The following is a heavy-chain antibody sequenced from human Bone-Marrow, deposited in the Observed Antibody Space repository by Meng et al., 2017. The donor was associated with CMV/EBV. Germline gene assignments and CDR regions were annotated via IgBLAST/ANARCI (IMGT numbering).Heavy chain of an antibody. CDR1: GFTFSSYA. CDR3: AKEGGYCSGGSCYSGGPDAFDI. CDR2: ISGSGGST. D-gene: IGHD2-15*01. V-gene: IGHV3-23*01. Sequence: GESLKISCAASGFTFSSYAMSWVRQAPGEGLEWVSAISGSGGSTYYADSVKGRFTISRDNSKNTLYLQMNSLRAEDTAVYYCAKEGGYCSGGSCYSGGPDAFDIWGQGTMVTVSS. J-gene: IGHJ3*02.